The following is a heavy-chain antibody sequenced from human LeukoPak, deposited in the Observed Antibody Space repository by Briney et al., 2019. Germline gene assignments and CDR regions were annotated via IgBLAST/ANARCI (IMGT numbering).Heavy chain of an antibody. Sequence: PSETPSLTCSDSGGSISSHYWSWLRQPAGKGLEWIGHIYSDGSVNYNPSVKSRVTMSVDTSKNQFSLKLYFVTAADTAVFYCARGPAASGYFDYWDQGTLVTVSS. CDR2: IYSDGSV. CDR1: GGSISSHY. J-gene: IGHJ4*02. D-gene: IGHD6-13*01. V-gene: IGHV4-4*07. CDR3: ARGPAASGYFDY.